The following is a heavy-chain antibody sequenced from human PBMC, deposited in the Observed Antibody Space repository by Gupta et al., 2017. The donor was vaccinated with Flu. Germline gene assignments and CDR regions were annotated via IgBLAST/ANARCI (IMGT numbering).Heavy chain of an antibody. CDR3: AKDGPWTASCPYYCYYMDV. J-gene: IGHJ6*03. CDR1: GLPFSSSG. D-gene: IGHD2-2*01. Sequence: QMQLVESGGGVVQFGTSVRLSCAASGLPFSSSGMHWVRQARGKGLEWVADIASDGSHKDYADSVRGRFTISRDNSKNTLSLEMDSLRVEDTAVYYCAKDGPWTASCPYYCYYMDVWGKGTTVTVSS. V-gene: IGHV3-30*18. CDR2: IASDGSHK.